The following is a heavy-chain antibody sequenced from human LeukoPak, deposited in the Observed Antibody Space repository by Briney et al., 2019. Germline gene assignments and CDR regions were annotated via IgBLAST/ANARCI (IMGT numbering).Heavy chain of an antibody. Sequence: ASVTVSCKASGYTFTSYGISWVRQAPGQGLEWMGWISAYNGNTNSAQKLQGRVTMTTDTSTSTAYTELRSLRSDDTAVYYCARDCSSTNCYKTFDYWGQGTLVTVSS. CDR2: ISAYNGNT. J-gene: IGHJ4*02. V-gene: IGHV1-18*04. D-gene: IGHD2-2*02. CDR1: GYTFTSYG. CDR3: ARDCSSTNCYKTFDY.